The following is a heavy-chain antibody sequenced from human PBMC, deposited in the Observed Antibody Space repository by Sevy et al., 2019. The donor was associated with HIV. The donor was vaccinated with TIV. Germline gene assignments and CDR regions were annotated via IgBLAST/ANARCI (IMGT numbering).Heavy chain of an antibody. V-gene: IGHV3-9*01. D-gene: IGHD6-13*01. CDR3: AKDITAAAGPTDWAFDI. J-gene: IGHJ3*02. CDR1: GFTFDDYA. Sequence: GGSLRLSFAASGFTFDDYAMHWVRQAPGKGLEWVSGISWNSGSIGYADSVNGRFTISRDNAKNSLYLQMNSLRAEDTALYYCAKDITAAAGPTDWAFDICGQGTMVTVSS. CDR2: ISWNSGSI.